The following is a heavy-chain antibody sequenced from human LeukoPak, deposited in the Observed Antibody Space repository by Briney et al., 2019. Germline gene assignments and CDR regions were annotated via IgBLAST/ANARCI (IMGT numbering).Heavy chain of an antibody. CDR1: GFTFSSYG. D-gene: IGHD5-18*01. CDR3: AKDRGYSYAFDY. V-gene: IGHV3-30*18. J-gene: IGHJ4*02. CDR2: ISYDGSNK. Sequence: GRSLRLSCAASGFTFSSYGMHWVRQAPGKGLEWVAVISYDGSNKYYADSVKDRFTISRDNSKNTLYLQMNSLRAEDTAVYYCAKDRGYSYAFDYWGQGTLVTVSS.